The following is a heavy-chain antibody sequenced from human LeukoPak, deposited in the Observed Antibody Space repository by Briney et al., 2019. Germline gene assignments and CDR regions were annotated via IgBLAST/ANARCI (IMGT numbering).Heavy chain of an antibody. D-gene: IGHD3-22*01. CDR2: ISSSGSTT. J-gene: IGHJ4*02. CDR3: AKLGILNYYDSSGLDY. Sequence: PGGSLRLSCAASGFTLSDYYMSWIRQAPGKGLEWVSYISSSGSTTYYADSVRGRFTISRDNSKNTLYLQMNSLRAEDTAVYYCAKLGILNYYDSSGLDYWGQGTLVTVSS. V-gene: IGHV3-11*01. CDR1: GFTLSDYY.